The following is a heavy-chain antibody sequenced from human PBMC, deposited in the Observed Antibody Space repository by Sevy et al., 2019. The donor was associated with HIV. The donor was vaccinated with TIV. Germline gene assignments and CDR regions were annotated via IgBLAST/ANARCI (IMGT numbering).Heavy chain of an antibody. CDR1: GFTFSTYA. Sequence: GGSLRPSCAASGFTFSTYAMHWVRQAPGKGLEWVAVISYDGSNKYYADSVKGRFTISRDNSKNTLYLQMNSLRAEDTAVYYCAREGTFYYDRTQSGFQYWGQGTLVTVSS. D-gene: IGHD3-22*01. CDR2: ISYDGSNK. V-gene: IGHV3-30-3*01. J-gene: IGHJ1*01. CDR3: AREGTFYYDRTQSGFQY.